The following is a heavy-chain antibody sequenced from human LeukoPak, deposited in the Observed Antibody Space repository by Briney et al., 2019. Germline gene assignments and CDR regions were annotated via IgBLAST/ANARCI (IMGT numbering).Heavy chain of an antibody. CDR1: GGTFSSYV. CDR3: ARDYGFNYGDYDYYMDV. CDR2: IIPIFGTA. J-gene: IGHJ6*03. Sequence: PWASVKVSCKASGGTFSSYVISWVRQAPGQGLEWMGGIIPIFGTAKYAQKFQGRVTITADESTRTTYMELSSLRSEDTAVYYCARDYGFNYGDYDYYMDVWGKGTTVTISS. D-gene: IGHD4-17*01. V-gene: IGHV1-69*13.